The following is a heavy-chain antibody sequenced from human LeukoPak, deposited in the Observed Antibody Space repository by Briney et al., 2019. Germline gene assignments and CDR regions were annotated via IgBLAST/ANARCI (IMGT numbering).Heavy chain of an antibody. J-gene: IGHJ3*02. CDR3: ARGGPAGDFIVVAPTNNAFDI. CDR2: INPNSGGT. CDR1: GYTLTGYY. V-gene: IGHV1-2*02. Sequence: ASVKVSCKASGYTLTGYYIHWVRQAPGQGLNWMGWINPNSGGTNYAQKFQGRVTMTRDTATRTVYMELRSLRSEDTAVYYCARGGPAGDFIVVAPTNNAFDIWGQGTMVTVSS. D-gene: IGHD2-2*01.